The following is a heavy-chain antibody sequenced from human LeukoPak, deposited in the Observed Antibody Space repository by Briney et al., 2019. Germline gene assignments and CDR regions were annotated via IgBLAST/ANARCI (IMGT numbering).Heavy chain of an antibody. CDR2: INPNSGGT. CDR3: ARDVFSGYSCGGGDCYPDY. V-gene: IGHV1-2*02. D-gene: IGHD2-21*02. Sequence: ASVKVSCKASGYTFTGYYMHWVRQAPGQGLEWMGWINPNSGGTNYAQKFQGRVTMTRDTSISTAYMELSRLRSDDTAVYYCARDVFSGYSCGGGDCYPDYWGQGTLVTVSP. J-gene: IGHJ4*02. CDR1: GYTFTGYY.